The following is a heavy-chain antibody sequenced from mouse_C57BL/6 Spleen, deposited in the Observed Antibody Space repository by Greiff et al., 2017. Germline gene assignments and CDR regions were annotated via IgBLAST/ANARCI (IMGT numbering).Heavy chain of an antibody. CDR3: ARGNYDFHWYFDV. CDR1: GYTFTDYN. Sequence: VQLQQSGPELVKPGASVKIPCKASGYTFTDYNMDWVKQSHGKSLEWIGDIIPNNGGTSYNQKFKGKATLTVDKSSSTAYMELRSLTSEDTAVYYCARGNYDFHWYFDVWGTGTTVTVSS. J-gene: IGHJ1*03. D-gene: IGHD1-1*01. V-gene: IGHV1-18*01. CDR2: IIPNNGGT.